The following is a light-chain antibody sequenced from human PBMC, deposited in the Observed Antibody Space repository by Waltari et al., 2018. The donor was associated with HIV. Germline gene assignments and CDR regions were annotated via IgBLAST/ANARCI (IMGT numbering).Light chain of an antibody. CDR2: DVN. J-gene: IGLJ2*01. CDR3: CSYADTYFVL. Sequence: QSALTQPRSVSGSPGQSVTISCTGTSSDVGAYNYVSWYQHHPNKGPKLLIYDVNKRPSGGPDRVSGSKSGNTASLTISGLQAEDEADYYCCSYADTYFVLFGGRTKLTVL. CDR1: SSDVGAYNY. V-gene: IGLV2-11*01.